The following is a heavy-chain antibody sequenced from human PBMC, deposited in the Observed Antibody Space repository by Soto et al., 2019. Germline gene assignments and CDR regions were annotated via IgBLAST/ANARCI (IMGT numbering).Heavy chain of an antibody. CDR2: INNDGSNT. D-gene: IGHD4-17*01. V-gene: IGHV3-74*01. J-gene: IGHJ6*02. CDR3: AIDPLILTTDYGLDV. CDR1: GFTFSTYW. Sequence: EVQLVESGGGLVQPGGSLRLSCAASGFTFSTYWMHWVRQPPGKGLVWVSRINNDGSNTAYADSVKGRCTISRDNAQSTLYLPMNSMSAEDTAVYYCAIDPLILTTDYGLDVWGQGTTVSVS.